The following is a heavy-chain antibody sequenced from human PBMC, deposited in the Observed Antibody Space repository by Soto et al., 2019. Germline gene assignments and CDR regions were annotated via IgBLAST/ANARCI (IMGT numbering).Heavy chain of an antibody. D-gene: IGHD1-26*01. Sequence: SETLSLTCTVSGGSISSYYWSWIRQPPGKGLEWIGYIYYSGSTNYNPSLKSRVTISVDTSKNQFSLKLSSVTAADTAVYYCAREGSYFDYWGQGTLVTVSS. J-gene: IGHJ4*02. CDR3: AREGSYFDY. V-gene: IGHV4-59*01. CDR2: IYYSGST. CDR1: GGSISSYY.